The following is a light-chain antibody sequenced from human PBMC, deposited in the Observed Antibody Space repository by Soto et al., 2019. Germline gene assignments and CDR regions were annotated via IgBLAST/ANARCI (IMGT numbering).Light chain of an antibody. Sequence: EIVITQSPATLSVSPGERATLSCRASQSVSSNLAWYQQTPGQAPRLLIYGASTRTTGIPARFSGSGSGTEFTLTISSLQPEDFATYYCQHYNNWPRTFGQGTKVDIK. V-gene: IGKV3-15*01. J-gene: IGKJ1*01. CDR1: QSVSSN. CDR3: QHYNNWPRT. CDR2: GAS.